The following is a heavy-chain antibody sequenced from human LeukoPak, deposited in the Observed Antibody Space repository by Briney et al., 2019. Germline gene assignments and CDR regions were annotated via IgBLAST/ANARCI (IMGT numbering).Heavy chain of an antibody. CDR1: GGSISSSSYY. CDR3: ARRFGWDSFDY. D-gene: IGHD1-26*01. CDR2: IYYSGST. J-gene: IGHJ4*02. V-gene: IGHV4-39*01. Sequence: SETLSLTCTVSGGSISSSSYYWGWIRQPPGKGLEWIGSIYYSGSTYYNPSLKSRVTISVDTSKNQFSLKLSSVTAADTAVYYCARRFGWDSFDYWGQGTLVTVFS.